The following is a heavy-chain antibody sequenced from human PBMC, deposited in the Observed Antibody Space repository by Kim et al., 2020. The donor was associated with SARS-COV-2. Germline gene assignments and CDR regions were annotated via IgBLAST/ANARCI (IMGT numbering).Heavy chain of an antibody. CDR2: ISWNSGSI. V-gene: IGHV3-9*01. Sequence: GVSLRLSCAASGFTFDDYAMHWVRQAPGKGLEWVSGISWNSGSIGYADSVKGRFTISRDNAKNSLYLQMNSLRAEDTALYYCAKDLGSSYGMDVWGQGTTVTVSS. CDR1: GFTFDDYA. D-gene: IGHD3-10*01. J-gene: IGHJ6*02. CDR3: AKDLGSSYGMDV.